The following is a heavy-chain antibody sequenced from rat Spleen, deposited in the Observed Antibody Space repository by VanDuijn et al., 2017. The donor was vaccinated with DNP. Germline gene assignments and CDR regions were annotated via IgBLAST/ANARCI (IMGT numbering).Heavy chain of an antibody. CDR2: IPGSGGTT. Sequence: EVQLVESGGDLVQPGRSLKLSCVASGFTFNNYWMAWIRQVPGKGLEWVASIPGSGGTTYYPDSVKGRFTISRDNAKNTLYLQMNSLRSEDTATYYWERGSTTVDYWYFDFWGPGTMVTVSS. V-gene: IGHV5-31*01. D-gene: IGHD1-1*01. CDR1: GFTFNNYW. J-gene: IGHJ1*01. CDR3: ERGSTTVDYWYFDF.